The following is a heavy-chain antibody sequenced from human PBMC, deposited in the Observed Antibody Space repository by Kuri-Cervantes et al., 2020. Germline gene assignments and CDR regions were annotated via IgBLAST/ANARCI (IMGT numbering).Heavy chain of an antibody. J-gene: IGHJ4*02. V-gene: IGHV1-46*01. D-gene: IGHD6-19*01. CDR3: ARGALAMGPSDFDS. CDR2: IDPRGGTT. CDR1: GGTFSSYA. Sequence: ASVKVSCKASGGTFSSYAISWVRQAPGQGLEWMGVIDPRGGTTVYTQKFQDRVTMTRDTSTTTVYMELSSLKSEDTAVYYCARGALAMGPSDFDSWGQGTMVTVSS.